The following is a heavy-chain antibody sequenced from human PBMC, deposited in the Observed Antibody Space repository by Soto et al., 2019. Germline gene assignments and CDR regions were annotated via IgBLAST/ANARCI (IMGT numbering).Heavy chain of an antibody. V-gene: IGHV4-4*02. D-gene: IGHD6-19*01. J-gene: IGHJ4*02. Sequence: SETLSLTCAVSSRSITSSNWWSWVRQPPGKELEWIGETYHSGSTNYNPSLKSRVSISVDKSKNQFSLKLSSLTAADTAVYYCARDPDFGWGSYFDYWGQG. CDR1: SRSITSSNW. CDR3: ARDPDFGWGSYFDY. CDR2: TYHSGST.